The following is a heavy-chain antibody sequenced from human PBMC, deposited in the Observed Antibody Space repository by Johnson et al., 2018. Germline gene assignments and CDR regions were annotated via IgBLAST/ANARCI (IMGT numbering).Heavy chain of an antibody. CDR1: GFTFSSYA. J-gene: IGHJ4*02. Sequence: VQLVQSGGGLVQPGGSLRLSCVASGFTFSSYAMCWVRQAPGKGLEWVSTVSGSGGNAHYSDSVTGRFTISRDNSTKTLYLQMNRLRAEDTAVYYCAKDSGSSGWRFDYWGQGTLVTVSS. CDR2: VSGSGGNA. CDR3: AKDSGSSGWRFDY. V-gene: IGHV3-23*04. D-gene: IGHD6-19*01.